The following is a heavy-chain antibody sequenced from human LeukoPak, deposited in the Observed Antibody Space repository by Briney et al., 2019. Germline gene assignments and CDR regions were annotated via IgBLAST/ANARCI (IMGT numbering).Heavy chain of an antibody. Sequence: PEGSLRLSFAASGFTFTSYAMSWVRQAPGKGLEWVSSINNNGGNTYYSDSLKGRFTISRDNSKNTLYMQMHSLRAEDTAVYYCAKPSGAIAVDYWGQGTLVTVSS. D-gene: IGHD3-16*02. CDR3: AKPSGAIAVDY. CDR1: GFTFTSYA. V-gene: IGHV3-23*01. J-gene: IGHJ4*02. CDR2: INNNGGNT.